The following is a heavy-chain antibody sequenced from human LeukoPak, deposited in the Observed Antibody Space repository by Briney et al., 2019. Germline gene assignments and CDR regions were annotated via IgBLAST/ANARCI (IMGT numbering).Heavy chain of an antibody. Sequence: GGSLRLSCAASGFTFSSKSMNWVRQAPGKGLEWVASKKQDGSEKYYVDSVKGRFTISRDNANNSLYLQMNSLRAEDTAVYYCARESSGYYGPFDYWGQGTLVTVSS. J-gene: IGHJ4*02. D-gene: IGHD3-22*01. CDR1: GFTFSSKS. V-gene: IGHV3-7*01. CDR3: ARESSGYYGPFDY. CDR2: KKQDGSEK.